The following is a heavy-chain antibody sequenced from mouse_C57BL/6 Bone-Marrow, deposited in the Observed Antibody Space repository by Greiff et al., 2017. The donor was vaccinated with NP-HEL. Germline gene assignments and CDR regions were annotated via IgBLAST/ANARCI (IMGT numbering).Heavy chain of an antibody. J-gene: IGHJ2*01. Sequence: EVKVVESGGGLVKPGGSLKLSCAASGFTFSDYGMHWVRQAPEKGLEWVAYISSGSSTIYYADTVKGRFTISRDNAKNTLFLQMTSLRSEDTAMYYCASSYYDYDPDYWGQGTTLTVSS. CDR2: ISSGSSTI. D-gene: IGHD2-4*01. CDR3: ASSYYDYDPDY. V-gene: IGHV5-17*01. CDR1: GFTFSDYG.